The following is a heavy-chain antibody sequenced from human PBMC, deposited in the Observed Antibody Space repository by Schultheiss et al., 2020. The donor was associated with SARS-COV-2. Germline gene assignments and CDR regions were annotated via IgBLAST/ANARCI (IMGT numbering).Heavy chain of an antibody. CDR1: GDSISSYY. D-gene: IGHD3-10*01. CDR2: IYYSGST. Sequence: SETLSLTCTVSGDSISSYYWSWIRQHPRKGLEWIGYIYYSGSTNYNPSLKSRVTISVDTSKNQFSLKLSSVTAADTAVYYCARSYGSGSYLTPNFDYWGQGTLVTVSS. V-gene: IGHV4-59*01. J-gene: IGHJ4*02. CDR3: ARSYGSGSYLTPNFDY.